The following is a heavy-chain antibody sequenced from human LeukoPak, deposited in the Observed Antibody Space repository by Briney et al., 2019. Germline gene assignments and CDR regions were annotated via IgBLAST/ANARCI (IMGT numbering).Heavy chain of an antibody. J-gene: IGHJ3*02. CDR3: ARDSSGWTRDAFDI. CDR2: IYYSGST. V-gene: IGHV4-59*01. D-gene: IGHD6-19*01. Sequence: PSETLSLTCTVSGGSISSYYWSWIRQPPGKGLEWIGYIYYSGSTNYNPSLKSRVTISVDTSKNQFSLKLSSVTAAVTAVYYCARDSSGWTRDAFDIWGQGTMVTVSS. CDR1: GGSISSYY.